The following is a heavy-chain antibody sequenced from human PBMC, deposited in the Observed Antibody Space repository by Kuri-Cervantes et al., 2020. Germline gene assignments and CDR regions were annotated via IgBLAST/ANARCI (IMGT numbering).Heavy chain of an antibody. Sequence: SVKVSCKASGGTFSSYAISWVRQAPGQGLEWMGGIIPIFGTANYAQKFQGRVTITADESTSTAYMELSSLRSEDTAVYYCARSGGYPLQRGFDYWGQGTLVTVSS. D-gene: IGHD5-12*01. J-gene: IGHJ4*02. V-gene: IGHV1-69*13. CDR3: ARSGGYPLQRGFDY. CDR2: IIPIFGTA. CDR1: GGTFSSYA.